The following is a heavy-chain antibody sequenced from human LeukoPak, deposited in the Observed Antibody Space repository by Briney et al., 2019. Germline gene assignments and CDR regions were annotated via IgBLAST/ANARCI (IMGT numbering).Heavy chain of an antibody. CDR3: ASRIWFGELLFDY. CDR2: MNPNSGAT. J-gene: IGHJ4*02. D-gene: IGHD3-10*01. CDR1: GYTFTSYY. Sequence: ASVKVSCKASGYTFTSYYMHWVRQAPGQGLEWMGWMNPNSGATNYAQKFQGRVTMTRDTSSSTAYMELSRLTSDDTAVYYCASRIWFGELLFDYWGQGTLVTVSS. V-gene: IGHV1-2*02.